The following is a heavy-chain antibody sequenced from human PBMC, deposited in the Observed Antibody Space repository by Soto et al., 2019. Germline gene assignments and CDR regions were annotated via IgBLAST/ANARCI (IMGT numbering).Heavy chain of an antibody. D-gene: IGHD5-18*01. CDR3: ARGYSYCDY. Sequence: EVQLLESGGGLVKPGGSLRLSCAASGFIFSSYTMNWVRQAPGKGLEWVSSISSSSSYIYYADSVKGRFTISRDNAKNSLYRQMNSMRAEDTAVYYCARGYSYCDYWGQGTLVTFSS. V-gene: IGHV3-21*01. CDR2: ISSSSSYI. J-gene: IGHJ4*02. CDR1: GFIFSSYT.